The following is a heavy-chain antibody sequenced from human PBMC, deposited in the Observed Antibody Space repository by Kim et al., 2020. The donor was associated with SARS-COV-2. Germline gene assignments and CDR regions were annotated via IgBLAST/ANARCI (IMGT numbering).Heavy chain of an antibody. V-gene: IGHV3-74*01. Sequence: GGSLRLSCAASGFTFSSFDMHWVRQVPGEGLVWLSHVIGDGSRTNYADSVKGRFTISRDSARNTLYLQMNSLRAEDTAVYYCARGGCSRTNCLDSWGQGT. CDR3: ARGGCSRTNCLDS. J-gene: IGHJ4*02. CDR2: VIGDGSRT. D-gene: IGHD2-2*01. CDR1: GFTFSSFD.